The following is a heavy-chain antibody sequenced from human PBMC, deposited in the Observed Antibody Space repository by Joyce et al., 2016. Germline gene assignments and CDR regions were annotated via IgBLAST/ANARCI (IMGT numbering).Heavy chain of an antibody. Sequence: QVQLQESGPGLVKPSQTLSLTCTVSGDSISSGSYYWSWIRQPAGKGLEWIGRIYTSGSTNYSPSLKSRVTISVDTAKNQFALKLNSVTAADTAVYYCAREVGVADNFPQFYYMHVWGKGTTVTVSS. D-gene: IGHD2-15*01. CDR2: IYTSGST. CDR1: GDSISSGSYY. V-gene: IGHV4-61*02. J-gene: IGHJ6*03. CDR3: AREVGVADNFPQFYYMHV.